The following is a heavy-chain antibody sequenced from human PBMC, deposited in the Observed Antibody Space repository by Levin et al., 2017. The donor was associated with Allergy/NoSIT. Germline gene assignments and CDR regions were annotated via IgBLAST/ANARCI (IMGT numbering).Heavy chain of an antibody. CDR3: ARGAVGS. J-gene: IGHJ4*02. CDR2: ISYDGSNK. D-gene: IGHD2-15*01. CDR1: GFTFSSYA. Sequence: GGSLRLSCAASGFTFSSYAMHWVRQAPGKGLEWVAVISYDGSNKYYADSVKGRFTISRDNSKNTLYLQMNSLRAEDTAVYYCARGAVGSWGQGTLVTVSS. V-gene: IGHV3-30-3*01.